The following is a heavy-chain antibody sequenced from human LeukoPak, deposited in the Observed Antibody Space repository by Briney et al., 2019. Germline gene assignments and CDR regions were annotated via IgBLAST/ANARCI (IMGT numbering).Heavy chain of an antibody. CDR2: IHHSGST. D-gene: IGHD6-13*01. Sequence: SETLSLTCIVSGYSISSGYYWGWIRQPPGKGLEWIGNIHHSGSTYYNPSLKSRVTTSVDASKNQLSLKLSSVTAADTAVYYCARVAAGTGFFQHWGQGTLVTVSS. CDR3: ARVAAGTGFFQH. CDR1: GYSISSGYY. J-gene: IGHJ1*01. V-gene: IGHV4-38-2*02.